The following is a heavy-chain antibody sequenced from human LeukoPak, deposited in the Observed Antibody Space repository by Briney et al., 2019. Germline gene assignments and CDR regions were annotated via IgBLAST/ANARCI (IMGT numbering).Heavy chain of an antibody. D-gene: IGHD6-19*01. V-gene: IGHV1-2*02. J-gene: IGHJ4*02. CDR1: GYTFTGYY. Sequence: ASVKVSCKASGYTFTGYYMHWVRQAPGQGLEWMGWINPNSGGTNYAQKFQGRVTMTRDTSISTAYMELSRLRSDDTAVYYCAREIAVAGSLDYWGQGTLVTVSS. CDR2: INPNSGGT. CDR3: AREIAVAGSLDY.